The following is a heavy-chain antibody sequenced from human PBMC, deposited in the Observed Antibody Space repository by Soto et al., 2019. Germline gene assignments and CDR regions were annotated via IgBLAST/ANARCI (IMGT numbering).Heavy chain of an antibody. Sequence: GGSLRLSCAASGFTFSSYWMSWVRQAPGKGLEWVANIKQDGSEKYYVDSVKGRFTISRDNAKNSLYLQMNSLRAEDTAVYYCARDGFGELAWYYYYMDVWGKGTTVTVSS. J-gene: IGHJ6*03. CDR2: IKQDGSEK. CDR3: ARDGFGELAWYYYYMDV. D-gene: IGHD3-10*01. V-gene: IGHV3-7*01. CDR1: GFTFSSYW.